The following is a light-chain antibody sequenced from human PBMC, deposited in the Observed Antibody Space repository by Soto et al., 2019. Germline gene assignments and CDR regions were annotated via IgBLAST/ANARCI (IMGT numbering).Light chain of an antibody. Sequence: QSVLTQPPSASGTPGQRVTISCSGSSSNIGSNTVNWYQQLPGTAPKVLIYNNNHRPSGVPDRFFGSKSGTSASLAINELQSENEADYYCAAWDDSLNAYVFGTGTKLTVL. CDR1: SSNIGSNT. V-gene: IGLV1-44*01. CDR3: AAWDDSLNAYV. J-gene: IGLJ1*01. CDR2: NNN.